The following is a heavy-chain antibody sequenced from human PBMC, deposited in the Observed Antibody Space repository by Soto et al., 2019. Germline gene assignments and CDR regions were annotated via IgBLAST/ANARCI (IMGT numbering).Heavy chain of an antibody. Sequence: GGSLRLSCAASGFTFSTYWMHWVRQAPGKGLEWVSAISGSGGSTYYADSVKGRFTISRDNSKNTLYLQMNSLRAEDTAVYYCAKGRIAAAGVLTDSYDYWGQGTLVTVSS. CDR2: ISGSGGST. D-gene: IGHD6-13*01. CDR1: GFTFSTYW. CDR3: AKGRIAAAGVLTDSYDY. V-gene: IGHV3-23*01. J-gene: IGHJ4*02.